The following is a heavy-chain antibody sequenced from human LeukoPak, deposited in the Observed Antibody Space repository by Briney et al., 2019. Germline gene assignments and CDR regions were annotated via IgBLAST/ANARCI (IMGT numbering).Heavy chain of an antibody. CDR3: ARLTYSYGYDFDY. J-gene: IGHJ4*02. V-gene: IGHV3-21*01. CDR1: GFTFSSYS. CDR2: ISSSSSYI. D-gene: IGHD5-18*01. Sequence: GGSLRLSCAASGFTFSSYSMNWVSQSPGKGPEWVSSISSSSSYIYYADSVKGRFTISRDNAKNSLYLQMNSLRAEDTAVYYCARLTYSYGYDFDYWGQGTLVTVSS.